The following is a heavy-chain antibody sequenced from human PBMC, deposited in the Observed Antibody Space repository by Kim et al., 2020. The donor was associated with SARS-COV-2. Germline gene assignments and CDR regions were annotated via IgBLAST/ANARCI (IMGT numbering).Heavy chain of an antibody. D-gene: IGHD3-22*01. J-gene: IGHJ4*02. CDR1: GFTFSSYE. V-gene: IGHV3-48*03. CDR2: ISSSGSAI. CDR3: ARGLYSPLLYYYDSSGLDY. Sequence: GGSLRLSCAASGFTFSSYEMNWVRQAPGKGLEWVSYISSSGSAIYYADSVKGRFTISRDNAKNSLYLQMNSLRAEDTAVYYCARGLYSPLLYYYDSSGLDYWGQGTLVTVSS.